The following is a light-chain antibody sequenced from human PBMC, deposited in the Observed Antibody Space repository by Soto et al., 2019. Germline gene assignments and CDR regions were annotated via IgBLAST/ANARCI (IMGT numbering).Light chain of an antibody. CDR3: QQRSNWPLT. V-gene: IGKV3-11*01. Sequence: EIVLTQSPATLSLSPGERATLSCRASQNIRSYLAWYHQKPGQAPRLLIYDASNRATGIPARFSGSGSGTDFTLTISALDPEDFAVYYCQQRSNWPLTFGGGTKVEIK. CDR1: QNIRSY. CDR2: DAS. J-gene: IGKJ4*01.